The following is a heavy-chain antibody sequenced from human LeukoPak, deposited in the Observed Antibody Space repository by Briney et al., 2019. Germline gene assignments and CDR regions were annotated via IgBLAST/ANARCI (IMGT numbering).Heavy chain of an antibody. D-gene: IGHD3-10*02. CDR2: ISSSGDTI. V-gene: IGHV3-48*03. J-gene: IGHJ6*04. Sequence: GGSLRLSCAASGFTFSSYEMNWVRQAPGKGLEWVSYISSSGDTIYYADSVKGRFTISRDNAKNSLYLQMNSLRAEDTAVYYCAELGITMIGGVWGKGTTVTISS. CDR1: GFTFSSYE. CDR3: AELGITMIGGV.